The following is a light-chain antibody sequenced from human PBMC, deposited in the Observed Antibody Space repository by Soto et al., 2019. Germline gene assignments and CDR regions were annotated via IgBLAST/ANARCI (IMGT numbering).Light chain of an antibody. CDR2: LGS. V-gene: IGKV2-28*01. J-gene: IGKJ4*01. CDR3: MQVLQTPLT. Sequence: DIVMTQSPLSLPVTPGEPASISCRSNQSLLYSNGYNYVDWYLQKPGQPPQLLIFLGSSRASGVPDRFNGSGSGTDFTLRITTVEAEDVGVYYCMQVLQTPLTFGGG. CDR1: QSLLYSNGYNY.